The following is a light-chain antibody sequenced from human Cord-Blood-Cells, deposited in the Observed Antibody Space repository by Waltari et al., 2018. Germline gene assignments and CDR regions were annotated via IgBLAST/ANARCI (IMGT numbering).Light chain of an antibody. Sequence: QSALTQPASASGSPGQSITISCTGTSSDVGSYNLVSWYQQHPGKDPKLMIYEGSKRPSGVSNRFSGSKSGNPASLTISGLQAEDEADYYCCSYAGSSTYVFGTGTKVTVL. V-gene: IGLV2-23*01. CDR3: CSYAGSSTYV. J-gene: IGLJ1*01. CDR2: EGS. CDR1: SSDVGSYNL.